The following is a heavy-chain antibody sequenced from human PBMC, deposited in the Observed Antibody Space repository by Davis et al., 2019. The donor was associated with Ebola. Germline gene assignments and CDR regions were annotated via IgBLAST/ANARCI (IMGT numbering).Heavy chain of an antibody. J-gene: IGHJ5*02. CDR2: INPNSGGT. Sequence: ASVKVSCKASGYTFTGYYMHWVRQAPGQGLEWMGWINPNSGGTNYAQKFQGRVTMTRDTSISTAYMELSRLRSDDTAVYYCARAITSGGIYDWFDPWGQGTLVTVSS. CDR3: ARAITSGGIYDWFDP. D-gene: IGHD3-10*01. V-gene: IGHV1-2*02. CDR1: GYTFTGYY.